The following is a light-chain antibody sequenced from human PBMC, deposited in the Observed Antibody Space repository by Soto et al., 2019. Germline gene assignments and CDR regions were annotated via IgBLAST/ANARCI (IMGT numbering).Light chain of an antibody. CDR2: DVS. CDR3: SSYTSSSTLL. CDR1: SSDIGGYNY. J-gene: IGLJ2*01. V-gene: IGLV2-14*03. Sequence: QSALTQPASVSGSPGQSITISCTGTSSDIGGYNYVSWYQQHPGKAPKLMIYDVSNRPSGVSNRFSGSKSDNTASLTISGRQAEDEAEYYCSSYTSSSTLLFGGGTKVTVL.